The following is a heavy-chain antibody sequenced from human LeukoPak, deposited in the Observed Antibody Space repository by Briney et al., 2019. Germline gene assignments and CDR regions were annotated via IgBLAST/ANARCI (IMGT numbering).Heavy chain of an antibody. CDR3: ARWLQWDYYYYMDV. V-gene: IGHV1-2*02. Sequence: ASVKVSCKASGYTFTDYYMHWVRQAPGQGLEWMGWINSNSGGTNYAQKFQGRVTMTRDTSISTAYMELSRLRSDDTAVYYCARWLQWDYYYYMDVWGKGTTVTVSS. D-gene: IGHD5-24*01. CDR1: GYTFTDYY. J-gene: IGHJ6*03. CDR2: INSNSGGT.